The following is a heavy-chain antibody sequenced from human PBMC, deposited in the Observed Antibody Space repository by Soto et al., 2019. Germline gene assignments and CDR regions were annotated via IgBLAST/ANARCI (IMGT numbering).Heavy chain of an antibody. CDR3: ARCLPAAIDYYYGMDV. J-gene: IGHJ6*02. V-gene: IGHV4-61*01. Sequence: SETLSLTCPVSGGSVSSGSYYWSWIRQPPGKGLEWIGYIYYSGSTNYNPSLKSRVTISVDTSKNQFSLKLSSVTAADTAVYYCARCLPAAIDYYYGMDVWGQGTTVTVSS. D-gene: IGHD2-2*02. CDR2: IYYSGST. CDR1: GGSVSSGSYY.